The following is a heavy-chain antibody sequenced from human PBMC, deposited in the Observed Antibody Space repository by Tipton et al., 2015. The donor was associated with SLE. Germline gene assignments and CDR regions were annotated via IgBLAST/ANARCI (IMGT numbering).Heavy chain of an antibody. J-gene: IGHJ6*03. CDR2: ISQSGST. D-gene: IGHD2-2*01. V-gene: IGHV4-39*01. CDR3: ARVPAVYYYYMDV. Sequence: TLSLTCTVSGGSVSSNAYYWGWIRQSPGKGLEWIGEISQSGSTNYNPSLKSRVSISMDESKNQFSLSVRSMTAADTAVYYCARVPAVYYYYMDVWGKGTTVTVSS. CDR1: GGSVSSNAYY.